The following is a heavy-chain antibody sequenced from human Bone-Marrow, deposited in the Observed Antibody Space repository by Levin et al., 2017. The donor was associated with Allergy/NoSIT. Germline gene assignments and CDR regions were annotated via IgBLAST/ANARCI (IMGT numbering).Heavy chain of an antibody. CDR3: ATDIVQCPSSSCNRAYQYGLDV. CDR2: IWYDGSNE. CDR1: GFTFSTYG. D-gene: IGHD2-2*01. Sequence: GESLKISCAASGFTFSTYGMHWVRQAPGKGLEWVAFIWYDGSNEHYGDSVEGRFTISRDNSKNTLFLQMNSLRAADPAVYFCATDIVQCPSSSCNRAYQYGLDVWGRGTTVTVSS. J-gene: IGHJ6*02. V-gene: IGHV3-33*03.